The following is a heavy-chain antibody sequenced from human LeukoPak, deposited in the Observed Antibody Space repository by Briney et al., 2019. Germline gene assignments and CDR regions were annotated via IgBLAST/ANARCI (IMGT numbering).Heavy chain of an antibody. V-gene: IGHV4-30-4*08. CDR3: ARDRRYYYDSSGYYFRGCWFDP. D-gene: IGHD3-22*01. CDR1: AGSISSGDYY. J-gene: IGHJ5*02. Sequence: SETLSLTCTVSAGSISSGDYYWSWIRQPPGKGLGRIGYIYYRGSTYYNQSLKSRVTILVDTSKNQFSLKLSSVTAAVTAVYYCARDRRYYYDSSGYYFRGCWFDPWGQGTLVTVSS. CDR2: IYYRGST.